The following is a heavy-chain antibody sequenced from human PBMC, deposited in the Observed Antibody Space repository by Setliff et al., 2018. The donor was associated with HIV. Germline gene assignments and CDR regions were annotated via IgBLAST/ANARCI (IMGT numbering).Heavy chain of an antibody. CDR3: ARGGLTIFALTIPNWFDP. V-gene: IGHV4-39*07. Sequence: KPSETLSLTCTVSNDSIRRSNSYWGWIRQPPGKGLEWIGTIDYTGYAFYNPSLKSRVTISVDTSKNQFSLKLTSVTAADTAVYYCARGGLTIFALTIPNWFDPWGQGALVTV. CDR2: IDYTGYA. CDR1: NDSIRRSNSY. J-gene: IGHJ5*02. D-gene: IGHD3-3*01.